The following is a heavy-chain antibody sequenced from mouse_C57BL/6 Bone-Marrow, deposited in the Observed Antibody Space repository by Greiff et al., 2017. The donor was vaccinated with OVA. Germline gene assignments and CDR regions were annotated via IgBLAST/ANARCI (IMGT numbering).Heavy chain of an antibody. CDR1: GFTFSSYG. D-gene: IGHD1-1*01. CDR3: ARRFTTVVAHWYFDV. CDR2: ISSGGSYT. V-gene: IGHV5-6*01. Sequence: EVQVVESGGDLVKPGGSLKLSCAASGFTFSSYGMSWVRQTPDKRLEWVATISSGGSYTYYPDSVKGRFTISRDNAKNTLYLQMSSLKSEDTAMYYCARRFTTVVAHWYFDVWGTGTTVTVSS. J-gene: IGHJ1*03.